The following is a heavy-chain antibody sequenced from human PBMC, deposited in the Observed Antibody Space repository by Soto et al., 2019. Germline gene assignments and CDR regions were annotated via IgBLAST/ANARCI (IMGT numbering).Heavy chain of an antibody. J-gene: IGHJ5*02. CDR3: ARVGGYYDFWSGYYNWWFDP. CDR2: INHSGST. D-gene: IGHD3-3*01. CDR1: GGSFSGYY. V-gene: IGHV4-34*01. Sequence: SETLSLTCAVYGGSFSGYYWGWIRQPPGKGLEWIGEINHSGSTNYNPSLKSRVTISVDTSKNQFSLKLSSVTAADTAVYYCARVGGYYDFWSGYYNWWFDPWGQGTLVTVSS.